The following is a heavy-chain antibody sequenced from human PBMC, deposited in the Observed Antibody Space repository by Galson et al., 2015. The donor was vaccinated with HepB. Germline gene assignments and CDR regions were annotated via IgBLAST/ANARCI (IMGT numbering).Heavy chain of an antibody. CDR1: RFSFTTYW. CDR2: INQDGSVK. V-gene: IGHV3-7*01. J-gene: IGHJ3*01. Sequence: SLRLSCAASRFSFTTYWMHWVRQAPGKGLEWVASINQDGSVKKYADSVKGRFIISRDNADNAVYLQMSSLRAEDTAIYFCTRSKNNAFDVWGQGTMVTVSS. CDR3: TRSKNNAFDV.